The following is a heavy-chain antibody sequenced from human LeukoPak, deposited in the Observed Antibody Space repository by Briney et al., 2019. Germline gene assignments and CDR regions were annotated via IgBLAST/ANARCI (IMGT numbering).Heavy chain of an antibody. CDR2: ISWNSGSI. Sequence: GRSLRLSCAASGFTFDDYAMHWVRQAPGKGLEWVSGISWNSGSIGYADSVKGRFTISRDNGENSLFLQMNSLRVEDTALYYCARGYSQAAFDIWGQGTVVAVSS. CDR1: GFTFDDYA. J-gene: IGHJ3*02. CDR3: ARGYSQAAFDI. V-gene: IGHV3-9*01. D-gene: IGHD2-15*01.